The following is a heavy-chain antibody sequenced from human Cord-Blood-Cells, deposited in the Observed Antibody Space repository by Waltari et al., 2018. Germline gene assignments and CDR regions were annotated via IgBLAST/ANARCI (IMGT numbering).Heavy chain of an antibody. CDR1: GYSISSGYY. CDR2: IYHSGST. J-gene: IGHJ4*02. V-gene: IGHV4-38-2*01. CDR3: ARVVSSSFDY. Sequence: QVQLQESGPGLVKPSVTLSLTCAVYGYSISSGYYLGWIRQPPGKGLEWIGSIYHSGSTYYNPSLKSRVTISVDTSKNQFSLKLSSVTAADTAVYYCARVVSSSFDYWGQGTLVTVSS. D-gene: IGHD2-15*01.